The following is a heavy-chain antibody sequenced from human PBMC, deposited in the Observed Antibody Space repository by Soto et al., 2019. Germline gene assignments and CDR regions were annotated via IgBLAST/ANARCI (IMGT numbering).Heavy chain of an antibody. J-gene: IGHJ4*02. Sequence: QVQLQESGPGLVKPSGPLSLTCAVSSGSIDNSYWWTWVRQPPGKGLEWIGEIYQSGTTNYNPSLQSRVTISVDRSKNQFSLNLNSVTAADTAVDYCASWGGLRFPRIYWGQGALVTVSS. D-gene: IGHD5-12*01. CDR3: ASWGGLRFPRIY. CDR1: SGSIDNSYW. V-gene: IGHV4-4*02. CDR2: IYQSGTT.